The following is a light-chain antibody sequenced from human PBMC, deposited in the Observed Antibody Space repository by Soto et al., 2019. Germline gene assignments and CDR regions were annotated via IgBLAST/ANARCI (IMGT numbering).Light chain of an antibody. CDR2: DAS. CDR3: QQYTNTNNPWM. J-gene: IGKJ2*01. CDR1: QTISTW. V-gene: IGKV1-5*01. Sequence: EIQGTQSPPTLSASVGDRFTITGLASQTISTWMAWYQQKPGKAPKLLVYDASTLQSSVASRFSGSGSGTEFTLIISGLQPDDSATYYCQQYTNTNNPWMVGQVTQVEIK.